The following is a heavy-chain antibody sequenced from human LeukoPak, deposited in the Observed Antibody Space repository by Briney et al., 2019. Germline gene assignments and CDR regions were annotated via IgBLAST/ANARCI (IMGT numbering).Heavy chain of an antibody. CDR2: IYSGGST. V-gene: IGHV3-53*05. CDR1: GFAFSDYY. J-gene: IGHJ4*02. Sequence: GGSLRLSCAASGFAFSDYYMSWVRQAPGKGLEWVSVIYSGGSTYYADSVKGRFTISRDNAKNSLYLQMNSLRAEDTALYYCAKDPAVAGTGDYWGQGTLVTVSS. CDR3: AKDPAVAGTGDY. D-gene: IGHD6-19*01.